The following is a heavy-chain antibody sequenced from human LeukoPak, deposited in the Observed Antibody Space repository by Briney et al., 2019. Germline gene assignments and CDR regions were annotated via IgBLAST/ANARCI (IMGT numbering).Heavy chain of an antibody. V-gene: IGHV4-31*03. Sequence: SQTLSLTCTVSGGSISSGGYYWSWIRQHPGTGLEWIGYIYYSGSTYYNPSLKSRVTISVDTSKNQFSLKLSSVTAADTAVYYCAREAKGYCSSTSCFHWYFDLWGRGTLVTVSS. J-gene: IGHJ2*01. D-gene: IGHD2-2*01. CDR3: AREAKGYCSSTSCFHWYFDL. CDR1: GGSISSGGYY. CDR2: IYYSGST.